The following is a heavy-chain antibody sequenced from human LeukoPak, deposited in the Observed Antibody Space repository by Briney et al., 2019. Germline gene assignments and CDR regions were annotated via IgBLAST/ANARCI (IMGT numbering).Heavy chain of an antibody. CDR1: GYTFTSYG. CDR2: ISTYHGNT. J-gene: IGHJ4*02. CDR3: ARDLSPLGKVVTAIPFDY. Sequence: GASVKVSCKASGYTFTSYGISWVRQAPGLGLEWMGWISTYHGNTNYAQKLQGRVTMTTDTSTSTAYMELRSLRSDDTAVYYCARDLSPLGKVVTAIPFDYWGQGTLVTVSS. V-gene: IGHV1-18*01. D-gene: IGHD2-21*02.